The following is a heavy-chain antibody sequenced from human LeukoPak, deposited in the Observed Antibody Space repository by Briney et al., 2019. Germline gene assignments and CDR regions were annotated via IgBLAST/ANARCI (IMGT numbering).Heavy chain of an antibody. Sequence: GGSLRLSCAASGFTFDDYAMHWVRQAPGKGPEWVSGISWNSGSIDYADSVKGRFTISRDNAKNSLYLQMNSLRAEDTALYYCAKVGLRGYYYDSSGYYFDYWGQGTLVTVSS. CDR3: AKVGLRGYYYDSSGYYFDY. V-gene: IGHV3-9*01. CDR1: GFTFDDYA. J-gene: IGHJ4*02. CDR2: ISWNSGSI. D-gene: IGHD3-22*01.